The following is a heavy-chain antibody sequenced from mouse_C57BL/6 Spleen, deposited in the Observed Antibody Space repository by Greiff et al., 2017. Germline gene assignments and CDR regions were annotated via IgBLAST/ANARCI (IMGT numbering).Heavy chain of an antibody. CDR3: ARDLYYYGSSRHWYFDV. CDR1: GFTFSDYY. D-gene: IGHD1-1*01. Sequence: EVNVVESEGGLVQPGSSMKLSCTASGFTFSDYYMAWVRQVPEKGLEWVANINYDGSSTYYLDSLKSRFIISRDNAKNILYLQMSSLKSEDTATYYCARDLYYYGSSRHWYFDVWGTGTTVTVSS. CDR2: INYDGSST. V-gene: IGHV5-16*01. J-gene: IGHJ1*03.